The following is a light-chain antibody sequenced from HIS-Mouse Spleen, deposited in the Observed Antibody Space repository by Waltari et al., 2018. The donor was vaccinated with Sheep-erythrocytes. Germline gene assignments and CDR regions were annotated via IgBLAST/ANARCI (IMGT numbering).Light chain of an antibody. CDR3: QAWDSSTAV. V-gene: IGLV3-1*01. CDR2: QVS. CDR1: KLGDKY. Sequence: SYELTQPPSVSVSPGQTASITCSGDKLGDKYACWYQQKPGQSHVLVIYQVSQRPSGIPERFSGSNSGNTATLTISGTQAMDEADYYCQAWDSSTAVFGGGTKLTVL. J-gene: IGLJ2*01.